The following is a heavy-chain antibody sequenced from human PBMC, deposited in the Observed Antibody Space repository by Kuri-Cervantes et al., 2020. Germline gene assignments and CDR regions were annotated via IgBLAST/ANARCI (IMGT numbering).Heavy chain of an antibody. J-gene: IGHJ4*02. CDR1: GFTFSSYA. V-gene: IGHV3-30-3*01. CDR3: GGGYASNPPTDY. Sequence: GGSLRLSCAASGFTFSSYAMHWVRQAPGKGLEWVAVISYDGSNKYYADSVKGRFTISRDNSKNTLYLQMNSLRAEDTAVYYCGGGYASNPPTDYWGQGTLVTVSS. D-gene: IGHD5-12*01. CDR2: ISYDGSNK.